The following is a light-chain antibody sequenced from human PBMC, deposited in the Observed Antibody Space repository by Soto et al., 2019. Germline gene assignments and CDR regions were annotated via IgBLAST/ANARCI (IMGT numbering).Light chain of an antibody. Sequence: EIVLTQSPVTLSLSPGERATLSCRASQSVSGYVAWYQQKPGQAPRLLSYDASSRANGIPARFTGSGSGTDFRLTISSLEPEDFAVYYCQQRGTWPTFGQGTRVEI. J-gene: IGKJ1*01. V-gene: IGKV3-11*01. CDR2: DAS. CDR1: QSVSGY. CDR3: QQRGTWPT.